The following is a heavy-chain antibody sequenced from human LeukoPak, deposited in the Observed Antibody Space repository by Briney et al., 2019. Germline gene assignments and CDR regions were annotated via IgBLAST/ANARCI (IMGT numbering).Heavy chain of an antibody. CDR2: IYSGGST. CDR3: ARDQSGYSYAY. CDR1: GFTVSSNY. D-gene: IGHD5-18*01. Sequence: GGSLRLSCAASGFTVSSNYMSWVRQAPGKGLEWVSVIYSGGSTYYADSVKGRFTISRDNSKSTLYLQMNSLRAEDTAVYYCARDQSGYSYAYWGQGTLVAVSS. J-gene: IGHJ4*02. V-gene: IGHV3-53*01.